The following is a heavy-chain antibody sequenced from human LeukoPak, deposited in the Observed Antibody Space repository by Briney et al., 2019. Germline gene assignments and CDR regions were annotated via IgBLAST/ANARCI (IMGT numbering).Heavy chain of an antibody. D-gene: IGHD2-15*01. V-gene: IGHV1-69*06. J-gene: IGHJ2*01. CDR3: ARLGTPPSYWYFDL. Sequence: ASVKVSCKASGGTFGSYAISWVRQAPGQGLEWMGGIIPIFGTANYAQKFQGRVTITADKSTSTAYMELSSLRSEDTAVYYCARLGTPPSYWYFDLWGRGTLVTVSS. CDR2: IIPIFGTA. CDR1: GGTFGSYA.